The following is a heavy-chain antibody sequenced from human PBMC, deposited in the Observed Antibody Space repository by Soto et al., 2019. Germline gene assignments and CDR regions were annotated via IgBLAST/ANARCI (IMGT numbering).Heavy chain of an antibody. V-gene: IGHV4-34*01. CDR3: ARHSPEDYGGFNFEY. J-gene: IGHJ4*02. CDR1: GGSCSGYY. Sequence: SETLSLTCAVYGGSCSGYYWSWIRQPPGKGLEWIGEINHSGSTNYNPSLKSRVTISVDTSKNQFSLKLSSVTAADTAVYYCARHSPEDYGGFNFEYWGQGTLVTVSS. CDR2: INHSGST. D-gene: IGHD4-17*01.